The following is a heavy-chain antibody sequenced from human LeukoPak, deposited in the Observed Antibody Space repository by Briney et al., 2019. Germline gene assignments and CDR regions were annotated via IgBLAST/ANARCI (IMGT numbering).Heavy chain of an antibody. V-gene: IGHV4-34*01. J-gene: IGHJ3*01. Sequence: SETLSPTCAVYGGSFSGYYWSWIRQPPGKGLEWIGEINHSGSTNYNPSLKSRVTISVDTSKNQFSLKLSSVTAADTAVYYCARAGIAVAGTMVWGQGTMVTVSS. CDR2: INHSGST. D-gene: IGHD6-19*01. CDR3: ARAGIAVAGTMV. CDR1: GGSFSGYY.